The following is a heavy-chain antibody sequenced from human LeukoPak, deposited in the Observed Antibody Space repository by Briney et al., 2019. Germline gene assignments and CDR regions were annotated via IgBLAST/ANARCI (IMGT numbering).Heavy chain of an antibody. J-gene: IGHJ4*02. CDR3: ARSRGIISDSTLDY. CDR1: GGSISSGSYY. CDR2: IYTSGSA. D-gene: IGHD6-13*01. V-gene: IGHV4-61*02. Sequence: PSETLSLTCTVSGGSISSGSYYWSWIRQPAGKGLEWIGRIYTSGSANYNPSLKSRVTMSLDTSKNQSSLKLSSVTAADTAVYYCARSRGIISDSTLDYWGQGTLVTVSS.